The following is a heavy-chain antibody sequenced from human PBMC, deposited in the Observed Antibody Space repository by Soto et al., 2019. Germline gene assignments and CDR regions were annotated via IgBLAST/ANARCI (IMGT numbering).Heavy chain of an antibody. Sequence: GESLKISCKGSGYSFTSYWISWVRQMPGKGLEWMGRIDPSDSYTNYSPSFQGHVTISADKSISTAYLQGSSLKASDTAMYYCARRGRYDFWSGYCSSYYYYGMDVGGQGTTVTVSS. CDR2: IDPSDSYT. CDR1: GYSFTSYW. J-gene: IGHJ6*02. CDR3: ARRGRYDFWSGYCSSYYYYGMDV. V-gene: IGHV5-10-1*01. D-gene: IGHD3-3*01.